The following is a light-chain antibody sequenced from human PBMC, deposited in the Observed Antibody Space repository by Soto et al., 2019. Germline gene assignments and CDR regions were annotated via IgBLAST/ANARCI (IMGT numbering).Light chain of an antibody. V-gene: IGLV2-14*01. Sequence: QSVLTQSAYVPVSPGQSITISCTGTSSDVGGYNYVSWYQQHPGKAPKLMIYDVSDRPSGVSNRFSGSKAGNTASLTISGLQSEDEADYFCSSYTSSSTPYVFGTGTKVTVL. CDR2: DVS. CDR1: SSDVGGYNY. J-gene: IGLJ1*01. CDR3: SSYTSSSTPYV.